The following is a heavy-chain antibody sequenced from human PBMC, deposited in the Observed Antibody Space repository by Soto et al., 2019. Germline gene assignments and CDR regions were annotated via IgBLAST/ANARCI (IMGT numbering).Heavy chain of an antibody. CDR3: ASHHKVGAYNWFDP. Sequence: QVQLVESGGGVVQPGRSLRLSCAASGFTFSSYAMHWVRQAPGKGLEWVAVISYDGSNKYYADSVKGRFTISRDNSKNTLYLHMNSLRAEDTAVYYCASHHKVGAYNWFDPWGQGTLVTVSS. J-gene: IGHJ5*02. D-gene: IGHD1-26*01. V-gene: IGHV3-30-3*01. CDR2: ISYDGSNK. CDR1: GFTFSSYA.